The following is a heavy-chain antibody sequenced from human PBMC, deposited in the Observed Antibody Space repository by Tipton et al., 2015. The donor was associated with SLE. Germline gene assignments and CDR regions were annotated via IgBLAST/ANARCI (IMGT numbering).Heavy chain of an antibody. J-gene: IGHJ2*01. V-gene: IGHV3-30*04. CDR1: GFTFSTYA. Sequence: SLRLSCADSGFTFSTYAMHWVRQAPGKGLEWVGVISYDGTNKNYADSVKGRFTISRDNSNNTLYLQMNSLRVEDTAVYYCARPANYGDADWHFDLWGRGTLVTVSS. CDR2: ISYDGTNK. CDR3: ARPANYGDADWHFDL. D-gene: IGHD4-17*01.